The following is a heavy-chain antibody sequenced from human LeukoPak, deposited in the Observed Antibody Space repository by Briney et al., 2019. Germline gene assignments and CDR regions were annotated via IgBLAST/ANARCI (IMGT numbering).Heavy chain of an antibody. CDR2: IYSGGST. D-gene: IGHD3-22*01. CDR3: ARVSYDSSGYYFDY. Sequence: PGGSLRLSCAASGFTVSSNYVSWVRQAPGKGLEWVSVIYSGGSTYYADSVKGRFTISRDNSKNTLYLQMNSLRAEDTAVYYCARVSYDSSGYYFDYWGQGTLVTVSS. V-gene: IGHV3-53*01. J-gene: IGHJ4*02. CDR1: GFTVSSNY.